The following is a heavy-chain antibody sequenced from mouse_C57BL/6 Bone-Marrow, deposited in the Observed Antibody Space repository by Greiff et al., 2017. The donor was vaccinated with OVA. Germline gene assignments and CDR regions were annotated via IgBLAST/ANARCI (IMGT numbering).Heavy chain of an antibody. Sequence: VKLQQPGAELVRPGTSVKLSCKASGYTFTSYWMHWVKQRPGQGLEWIGVIDPSDSYTNYNQKFKGKATLTVDTSSSTAYMQLSSLTSEDSAVYYCARSITTVVAYDYWGQGTTLTVSS. CDR3: ARSITTVVAYDY. V-gene: IGHV1-59*01. J-gene: IGHJ2*01. D-gene: IGHD1-1*01. CDR1: GYTFTSYW. CDR2: IDPSDSYT.